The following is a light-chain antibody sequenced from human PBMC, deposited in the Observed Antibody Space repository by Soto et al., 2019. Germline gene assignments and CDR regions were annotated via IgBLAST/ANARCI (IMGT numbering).Light chain of an antibody. J-gene: IGLJ2*01. V-gene: IGLV2-14*01. CDR3: SSYTGSSTLVL. CDR1: SSDVGGYNY. Sequence: QSALTQPASVSGSPGQSITISCTGTSSDVGGYNYVSWYQQHPGKAPKLMIYEVSNRPSGVSDRFSGSKSANTASLTISGLQAEDEADYYCSSYTGSSTLVLFGGGTKLTVL. CDR2: EVS.